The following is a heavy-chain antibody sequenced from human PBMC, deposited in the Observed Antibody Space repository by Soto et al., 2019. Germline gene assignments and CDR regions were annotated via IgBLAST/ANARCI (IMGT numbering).Heavy chain of an antibody. J-gene: IGHJ5*02. D-gene: IGHD6-6*01. Sequence: EVQLVETGGGLIQPGGSLRLSCAASGFTVSSNYMSWVRQAPGKGLEWVSVIYSGGSTYYADSVKGRFTISRDNSKNTLYLQMNSLRAEDTAVYYCARQKRAARTTPWGNNWFDPWGQGTLVTVSS. CDR3: ARQKRAARTTPWGNNWFDP. CDR2: IYSGGST. CDR1: GFTVSSNY. V-gene: IGHV3-53*02.